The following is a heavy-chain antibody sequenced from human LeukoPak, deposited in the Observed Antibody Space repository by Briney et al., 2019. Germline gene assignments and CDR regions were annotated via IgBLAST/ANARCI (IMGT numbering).Heavy chain of an antibody. Sequence: AGGSLRLSCAASGSTFSSYSMNWVRQAPGKGLEWVSSISSSSSYIYYADSVKGRFTISRDNAKNSLYLQMNSLRAEDTAVYYCARAFRAAYYFFDYWGQGTLVTVSS. D-gene: IGHD3-22*01. CDR2: ISSSSSYI. V-gene: IGHV3-21*01. CDR1: GSTFSSYS. CDR3: ARAFRAAYYFFDY. J-gene: IGHJ4*02.